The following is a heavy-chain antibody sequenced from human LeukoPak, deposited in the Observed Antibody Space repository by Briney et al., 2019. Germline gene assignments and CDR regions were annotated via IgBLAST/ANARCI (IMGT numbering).Heavy chain of an antibody. CDR1: GFTFSSYW. Sequence: GGSLRLSCAASGFTFSSYWMHWVRQAPGKGLVWVSRINSDGINTSYADSVKGRFTISRDNAKNTLNLQMNSLRAEDTAVYYCAREMQQQLSTHPFDCWGQGTLVTVSS. V-gene: IGHV3-74*01. CDR2: INSDGINT. CDR3: AREMQQQLSTHPFDC. D-gene: IGHD6-13*01. J-gene: IGHJ4*02.